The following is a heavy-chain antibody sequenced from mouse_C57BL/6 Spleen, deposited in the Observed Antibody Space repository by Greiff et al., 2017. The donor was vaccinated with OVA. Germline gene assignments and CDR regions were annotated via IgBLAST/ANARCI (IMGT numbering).Heavy chain of an antibody. J-gene: IGHJ2*01. D-gene: IGHD4-1*01. CDR3: ARDGNWDVAGYFDY. CDR2: ISDGGSYT. CDR1: GFTFSSYA. Sequence: EVHLVESGGGLVKPGGSLKLSCAASGFTFSSYAMSWVRQTPEKRLEWVATISDGGSYTYYPDNVKGRFTISRDNAKNNLYLQMSHLKSEDTAMYYCARDGNWDVAGYFDYWGQGTTLTVSS. V-gene: IGHV5-4*01.